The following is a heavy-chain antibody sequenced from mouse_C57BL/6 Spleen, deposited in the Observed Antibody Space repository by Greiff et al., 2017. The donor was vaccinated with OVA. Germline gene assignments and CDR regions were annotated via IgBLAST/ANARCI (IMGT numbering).Heavy chain of an antibody. J-gene: IGHJ4*01. V-gene: IGHV3-6*01. Sequence: EVQLQQSGPGLVKPSQSLSLTCSVTGYSITSGYYWNWIRQFPGNKLEWMGYISYDGSNNYNPSLKNRISITRDTSKNQFFLKLNSVTTEDTATYYCARGGRDYYAMDYWGQGTSVTVSS. CDR3: ARGGRDYYAMDY. CDR2: ISYDGSN. CDR1: GYSITSGYY.